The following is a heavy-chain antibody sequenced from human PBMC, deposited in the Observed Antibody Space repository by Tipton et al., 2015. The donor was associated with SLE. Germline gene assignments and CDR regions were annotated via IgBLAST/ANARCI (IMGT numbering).Heavy chain of an antibody. D-gene: IGHD3-3*01. CDR3: ARGNRFLEWLLPDYYYYYMDV. CDR2: IYYSGST. Sequence: TLSLTCTVSGGSISSYYWSWIRQPPGKGLEWIGYIYYSGSTNYTPSLKSRVTISVDTSKNQFSLRLSSVTAADTAVYYCARGNRFLEWLLPDYYYYYMDVWGKGTTVTVSS. V-gene: IGHV4-59*01. J-gene: IGHJ6*03. CDR1: GGSISSYY.